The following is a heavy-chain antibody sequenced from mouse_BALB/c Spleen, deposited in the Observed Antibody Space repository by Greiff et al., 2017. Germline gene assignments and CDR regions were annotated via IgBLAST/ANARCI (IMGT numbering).Heavy chain of an antibody. V-gene: IGHV14-4*02. CDR1: GFNIHDYY. Sequence: EVQLQQSGAELVRPGASVKLSCTASGFNIHDYYMHWVKQRPEQGLEWIGWIDPENCDTEYAPKFQGKATITADTSSNTSYLQLSSLTSEDTAVYYCNYDYPFAYWGQGTLVTVSA. CDR3: NYDYPFAY. J-gene: IGHJ3*01. CDR2: IDPENCDT. D-gene: IGHD2-4*01.